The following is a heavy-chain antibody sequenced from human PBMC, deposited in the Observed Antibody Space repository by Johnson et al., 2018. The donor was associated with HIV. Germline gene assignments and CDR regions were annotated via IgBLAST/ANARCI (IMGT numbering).Heavy chain of an antibody. CDR3: ARRDSGSLSFDV. V-gene: IGHV3-69-1*01. D-gene: IGHD1-26*01. Sequence: EVLLVESGGGLVRPGGSLRLSCAASGFSFTDAWMNWVRQAPGKGLEWVSDSVKGRFTISRDNVKNTLYLQMGSLRAEDTALYYCARRDSGSLSFDVWGQGTMVTVSS. J-gene: IGHJ3*01. CDR1: GFSFTDAW.